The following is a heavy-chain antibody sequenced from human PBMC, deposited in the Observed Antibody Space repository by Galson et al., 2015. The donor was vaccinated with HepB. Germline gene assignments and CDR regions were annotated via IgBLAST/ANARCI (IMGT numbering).Heavy chain of an antibody. CDR1: GYTFTSYG. D-gene: IGHD6-19*01. Sequence: SVKVSCKASGYTFTSYGISWVRQAPGQGLEWMGWISAYNGNTNYAQKLQGRVTMTTDTSTSTAYMELRSLRSDDTAVYYCARDPRAPYSSGWFPLLDPWGQGTLVTVSS. CDR3: ARDPRAPYSSGWFPLLDP. J-gene: IGHJ5*02. V-gene: IGHV1-18*01. CDR2: ISAYNGNT.